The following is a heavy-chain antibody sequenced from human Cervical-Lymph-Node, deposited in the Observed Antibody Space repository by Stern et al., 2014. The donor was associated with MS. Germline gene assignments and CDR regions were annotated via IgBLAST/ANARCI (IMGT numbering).Heavy chain of an antibody. Sequence: EVQLVESGGSLIQPGGSLRLSCAASGFNVSNNYMTWVRQAPGKGLEWVSVIYSDGNAYYADSVRGRFTMSRDNSNNTLYLHMNSPRAEDTAAYYCARVTTKSDYWGQGTLVTVSS. CDR1: GFNVSNNY. CDR2: IYSDGNA. J-gene: IGHJ4*02. CDR3: ARVTTKSDY. V-gene: IGHV3-53*01. D-gene: IGHD1-1*01.